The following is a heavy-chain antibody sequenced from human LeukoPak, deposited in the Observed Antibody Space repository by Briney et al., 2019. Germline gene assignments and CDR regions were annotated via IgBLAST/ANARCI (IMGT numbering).Heavy chain of an antibody. CDR1: GGSISSGSYY. CDR3: ARLSDSSTYAFDS. V-gene: IGHV4-39*01. CDR2: TYYSGST. J-gene: IGHJ4*02. D-gene: IGHD3-22*01. Sequence: PSETLSLTCTVSGGSISSGSYYWGWIRQSPGKGLEWIGSTYYSGSTYYNPSLKSRVTISVDTSKNQLSLKLNSVTAADTAVYYCARLSDSSTYAFDSWGQGTLVTVSS.